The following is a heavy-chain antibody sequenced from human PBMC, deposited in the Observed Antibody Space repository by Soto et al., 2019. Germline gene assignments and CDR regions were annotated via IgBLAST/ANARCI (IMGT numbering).Heavy chain of an antibody. CDR2: ISYDGSNK. CDR1: GFTFSSYA. D-gene: IGHD6-13*01. V-gene: IGHV3-30-3*01. J-gene: IGHJ3*02. CDR3: ARDSTRYSSSWYAFDI. Sequence: GGSLRLSCAASGFTFSSYAMHWVRQAPGKGLEWVAVISYDGSNKYYADSVKGRFTISRDNSKNTLYLQMNSLRAEDTAGYYCARDSTRYSSSWYAFDIWGQGTMVTVSS.